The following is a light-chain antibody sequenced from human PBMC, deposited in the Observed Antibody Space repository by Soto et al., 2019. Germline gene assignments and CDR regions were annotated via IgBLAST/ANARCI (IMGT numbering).Light chain of an antibody. CDR3: QHYNNFPYT. V-gene: IGKV1-5*03. CDR1: RSITTW. CDR2: KAS. J-gene: IGKJ2*01. Sequence: DIQMTQSPSTLSAFVGDRVTITCRASRSITTWLAWYQQKRGKAPNLLISKASNLESGVPSRFSGTGSGTEFTLTISSLQPDDFATYYCQHYNNFPYTFGQGTKLEIK.